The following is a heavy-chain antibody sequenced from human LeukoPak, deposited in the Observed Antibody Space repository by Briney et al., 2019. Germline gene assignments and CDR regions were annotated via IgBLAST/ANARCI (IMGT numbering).Heavy chain of an antibody. CDR2: INHSGST. CDR3: ARERGVRYFDWLFDAFDI. D-gene: IGHD3-9*01. Sequence: SETLSLTCAVYGGSFSGYYWSWIRQPPGKGLEWIGEINHSGSTNYNPSLKSRVTISVDTSKNQFSLKLSSVTAADTAVYYCARERGVRYFDWLFDAFDIWGQGTMVTVSS. J-gene: IGHJ3*02. CDR1: GGSFSGYY. V-gene: IGHV4-34*01.